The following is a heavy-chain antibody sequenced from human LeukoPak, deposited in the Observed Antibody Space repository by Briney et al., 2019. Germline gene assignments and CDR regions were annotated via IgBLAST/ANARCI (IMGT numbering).Heavy chain of an antibody. D-gene: IGHD6-13*01. J-gene: IGHJ1*01. CDR1: GGTFSSYA. CDR2: IIPIFGTA. V-gene: IGHV1-69*05. CDR3: ARGSSSWYDPLLHH. Sequence: SVKVSCKASGGTFSSYAISWVRQAPGQGLEWMGRIIPIFGTANYAQKFQGRVTITTDESASTAYMELSSLRSEDTAVYYCARGSSSWYDPLLHHWGQGTLVTVSS.